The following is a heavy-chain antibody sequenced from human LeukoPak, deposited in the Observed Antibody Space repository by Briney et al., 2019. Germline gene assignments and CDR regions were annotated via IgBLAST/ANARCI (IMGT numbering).Heavy chain of an antibody. CDR3: ARTRLMVRGPNGAFDI. CDR1: GGSISSGGYY. J-gene: IGHJ3*02. CDR2: IYYSGST. V-gene: IGHV4-31*03. Sequence: SQTLSLTCTVSGGSISSGGYYWSWIRQHPGKGLERIGYIYYSGSTYYNPSLKSRVTISVDTSKNQFSLKLSSVTAADTAVYYCARTRLMVRGPNGAFDIWGQGTMVTVSS. D-gene: IGHD3-10*01.